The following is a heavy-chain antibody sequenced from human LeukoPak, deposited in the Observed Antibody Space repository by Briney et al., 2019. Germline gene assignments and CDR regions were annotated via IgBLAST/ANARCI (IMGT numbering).Heavy chain of an antibody. CDR1: GGSISSGRYY. CDR2: IYTRGST. D-gene: IGHD3-10*01. V-gene: IGHV4-61*02. J-gene: IGHJ5*01. Sequence: PSQTLSLTCNVSGGSISSGRYYWSWIRQPAGKGLEWIGRIYTRGSTNYNPSLKSRVTMSVDTSKNQFSLKLSSVTAADTAVYYCATDGMVRGPDAWFDSWGQGTLVTVSS. CDR3: ATDGMVRGPDAWFDS.